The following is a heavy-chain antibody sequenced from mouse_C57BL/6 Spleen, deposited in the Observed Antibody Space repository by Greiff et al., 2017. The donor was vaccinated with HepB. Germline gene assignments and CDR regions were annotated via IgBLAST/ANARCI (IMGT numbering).Heavy chain of an antibody. CDR2: INPNNGGT. Sequence: EVQLQQSGPELVKPGASVKISCKASGYTFTDYYMNWVKQSHGKSLEWIGDINPNNGGTSYNQKFKGKATLTVDKSSSTAYMELRSLTSEDSAVYYWARSGYDYHYAMYYWGQGTSVTVSS. CDR3: ARSGYDYHYAMYY. CDR1: GYTFTDYY. J-gene: IGHJ4*01. V-gene: IGHV1-26*01. D-gene: IGHD2-4*01.